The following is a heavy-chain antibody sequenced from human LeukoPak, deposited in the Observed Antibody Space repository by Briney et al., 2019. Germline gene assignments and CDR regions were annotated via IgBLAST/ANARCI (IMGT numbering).Heavy chain of an antibody. CDR1: GGSITTTNW. D-gene: IGHD1-26*01. CDR3: TRESGAFSPFGF. J-gene: IGHJ4*02. V-gene: IGHV4-4*02. Sequence: PSGTLSLTCAVSGGSITTTNWWSWVRQPPGRGLEWIGEVHLSGATSYNLSLGSRVSMSIDKSKNHLSLEVTSVTAADTAIYYCTRESGAFSPFGFWGQGTLVTVSS. CDR2: VHLSGAT.